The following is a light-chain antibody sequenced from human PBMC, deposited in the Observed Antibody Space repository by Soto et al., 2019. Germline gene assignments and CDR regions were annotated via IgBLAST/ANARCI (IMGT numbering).Light chain of an antibody. Sequence: QSALTQPPSASGSPGQSVAISCTGTSSDVGGYNYVSWYQQHPGKAPKLMIYEVNKRPSGVPDRFSGSKSGNTASLTVSGLQAEDEADYYCSSYAGSSNVFFGGGTKLTVL. CDR1: SSDVGGYNY. CDR2: EVN. V-gene: IGLV2-8*01. CDR3: SSYAGSSNVF. J-gene: IGLJ2*01.